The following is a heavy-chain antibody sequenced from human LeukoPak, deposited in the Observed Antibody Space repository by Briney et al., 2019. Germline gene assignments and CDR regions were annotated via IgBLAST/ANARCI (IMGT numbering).Heavy chain of an antibody. CDR2: INHSGST. D-gene: IGHD2-21*02. CDR1: GGSFSGYY. J-gene: IGHJ4*02. Sequence: SETLSLTCAVYGGSFSGYYWSWNRQPPGKGLEWIGEINHSGSTNYNPSLKSRVTISVDTSKNQFSLKLSSVTAADTAVYYCARGSRVTPIDYWGQGTLVTVSS. CDR3: ARGSRVTPIDY. V-gene: IGHV4-34*01.